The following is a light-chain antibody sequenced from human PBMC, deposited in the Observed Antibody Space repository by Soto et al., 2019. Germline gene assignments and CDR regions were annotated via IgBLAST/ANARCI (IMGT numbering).Light chain of an antibody. CDR3: SPHAGSDNPFV. CDR2: DVN. V-gene: IGLV2-8*01. Sequence: QSALTQPPSASGSPGQSVTISCTGTSSDVGGYNYVSWYQQHPGKAPKVMIYDVNKRPSGVPDRFSGSKSGNTASLTVSGLQAEDEADYYCSPHAGSDNPFVFGTGTKLTAL. J-gene: IGLJ1*01. CDR1: SSDVGGYNY.